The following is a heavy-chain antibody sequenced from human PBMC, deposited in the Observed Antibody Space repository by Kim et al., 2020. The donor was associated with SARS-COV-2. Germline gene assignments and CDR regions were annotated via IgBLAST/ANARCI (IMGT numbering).Heavy chain of an antibody. J-gene: IGHJ3*02. CDR3: ARVITMIVVVQSRLDAFDI. CDR2: INHSGST. D-gene: IGHD3-22*01. Sequence: SETLSLTCAVYGGSFSGYYWSWIRQPPGKGLEWIGEINHSGSTNYNPSLKSRVTISVDTSKNQFSLKLSSVTAADTAVYYCARVITMIVVVQSRLDAFDIWVQGTMVTVSS. V-gene: IGHV4-34*01. CDR1: GGSFSGYY.